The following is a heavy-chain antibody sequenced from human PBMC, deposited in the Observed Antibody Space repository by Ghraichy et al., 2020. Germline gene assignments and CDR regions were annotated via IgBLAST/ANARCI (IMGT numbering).Heavy chain of an antibody. CDR1: GFTFSSYW. J-gene: IGHJ4*02. Sequence: GESLNISCAASGFTFSSYWMGWVRQAPGKGLEWVANIKQDGSEKYYVDSVKGRFTISRDNAKNSLYLQMNSLRAEDTAVYYCARVSILDYYDYVWGSYRQAPFDYWGQGTLVTVSS. CDR2: IKQDGSEK. V-gene: IGHV3-7*05. D-gene: IGHD3-16*02. CDR3: ARVSILDYYDYVWGSYRQAPFDY.